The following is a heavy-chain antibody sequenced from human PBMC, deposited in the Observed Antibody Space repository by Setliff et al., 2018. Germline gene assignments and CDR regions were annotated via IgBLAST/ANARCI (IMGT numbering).Heavy chain of an antibody. CDR1: GYTLSNSI. CDR2: ISAYNGKT. Sequence: ASVKVSCKASGYTLSNSILSWVRQAPGQGLEWVGWISAYNGKTYFAQKFQDRITLTTDTSTNTGYLELRGLRSDDTAVYYCLRLVRYCTKITCQATSGDEVWGLGTLVTVSS. V-gene: IGHV1-18*01. J-gene: IGHJ4*02. CDR3: LRLVRYCTKITCQATSGDEV. D-gene: IGHD2-8*01.